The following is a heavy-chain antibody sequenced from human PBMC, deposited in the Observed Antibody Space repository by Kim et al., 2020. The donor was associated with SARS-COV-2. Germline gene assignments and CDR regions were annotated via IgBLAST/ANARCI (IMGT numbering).Heavy chain of an antibody. CDR3: SRYHSSSWFNYYYYGMDV. Sequence: GESLKISCKGSGYSFTSYWIGWVRQMPGKGLEWMGIIYPGDSDTRYSASFQGQVTISADKSISTAYLQCSSLKASDTAMYYCSRYHSSSWFNYYYYGMDVWGEGTTVTVSS. CDR1: GYSFTSYW. J-gene: IGHJ6*04. D-gene: IGHD6-13*01. V-gene: IGHV5-51*01. CDR2: IYPGDSDT.